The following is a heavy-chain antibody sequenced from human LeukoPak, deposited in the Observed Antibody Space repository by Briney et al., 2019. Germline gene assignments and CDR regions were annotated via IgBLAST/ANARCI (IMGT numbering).Heavy chain of an antibody. V-gene: IGHV4-34*01. CDR3: ARNHGGNYYYYYYYMDV. J-gene: IGHJ6*03. Sequence: SEPLSLTCAVYGGSFSGYYWSWIRQPPGKGLEWIGEINHSGSTNYNPSLKSRVTISVDTSKNQFSLKLSSVTAADTAVYYCARNHGGNYYYYYYYMDVWGKGTTVTVSS. D-gene: IGHD4-23*01. CDR2: INHSGST. CDR1: GGSFSGYY.